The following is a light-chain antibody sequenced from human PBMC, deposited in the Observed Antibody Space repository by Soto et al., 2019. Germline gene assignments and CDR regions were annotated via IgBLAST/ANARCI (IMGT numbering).Light chain of an antibody. CDR2: DVS. Sequence: QSALTQPASVSGSPGQSITISCTGTSSDVGDYNYVSWYQQHPGKAPKLMIYDVSDRPSGVSNRFSGSKSGNTASLTISGLQAEDEADYYCSSYTSSNTLVFGGGTKLT. J-gene: IGLJ3*02. V-gene: IGLV2-14*03. CDR3: SSYTSSNTLV. CDR1: SSDVGDYNY.